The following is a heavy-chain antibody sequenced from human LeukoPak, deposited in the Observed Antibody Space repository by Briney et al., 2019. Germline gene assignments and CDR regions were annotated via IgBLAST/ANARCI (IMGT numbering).Heavy chain of an antibody. D-gene: IGHD3-3*01. V-gene: IGHV4-59*11. Sequence: SETLSLTCTVSGGSISSHYWSWIRQPPGKGLEWIGYIYYSGSTNYNPSLKSRVTISVDTSKNQFSLKLSSVTAADTAVYYCAREPVYDFWSGQGSWFDPWGQETLVTVSS. CDR1: GGSISSHY. CDR3: AREPVYDFWSGQGSWFDP. J-gene: IGHJ5*02. CDR2: IYYSGST.